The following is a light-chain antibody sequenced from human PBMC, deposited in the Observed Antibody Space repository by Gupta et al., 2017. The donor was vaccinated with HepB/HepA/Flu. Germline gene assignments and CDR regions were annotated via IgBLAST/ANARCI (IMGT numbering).Light chain of an antibody. J-gene: IGKJ3*01. CDR1: QAVSYY. CDR2: AAS. V-gene: IGKV1-16*02. CDR3: RQEDKSPFI. Sequence: DIRMTQFPSSLSASVGDRVTITCRASQAVSYYLAWFQHKPGKAPRSLIYAASTLQSGVPSKFIGSGSGTDFTLTISGLQPEDFATYYCRQEDKSPFIFGHGTKVDIK.